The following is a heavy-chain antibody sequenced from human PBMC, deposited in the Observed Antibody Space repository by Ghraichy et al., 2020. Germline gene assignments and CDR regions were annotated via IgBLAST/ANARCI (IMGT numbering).Heavy chain of an antibody. V-gene: IGHV3-9*01. CDR3: AKAGILRYFDWLLGLPFDY. CDR2: ISWNSGSI. CDR1: GFTFDDYA. J-gene: IGHJ4*02. Sequence: SLNISCVASGFTFDDYAMHWVRQAPGKGLEWVSGISWNSGSIGYADSVKGRFTISRDNAKNSLYLQMNSLRAEDTALCYCAKAGILRYFDWLLGLPFDYWGQGTLVTVSS. D-gene: IGHD3-9*01.